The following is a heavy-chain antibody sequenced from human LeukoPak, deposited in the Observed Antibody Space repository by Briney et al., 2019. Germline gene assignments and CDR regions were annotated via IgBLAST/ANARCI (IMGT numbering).Heavy chain of an antibody. Sequence: PGGSLRLSCAASGFSFSSCAMGWVRQAPGKGLEWVSTITSRSDQIWNVDSVRGRFTISRDNSKNTLYLQMHSLRAEDTALYYCVRDRRFPDDVFDIWGQGTMVTVSS. V-gene: IGHV3-23*01. CDR2: ITSRSDQI. CDR1: GFSFSSCA. D-gene: IGHD2-21*01. CDR3: VRDRRFPDDVFDI. J-gene: IGHJ3*02.